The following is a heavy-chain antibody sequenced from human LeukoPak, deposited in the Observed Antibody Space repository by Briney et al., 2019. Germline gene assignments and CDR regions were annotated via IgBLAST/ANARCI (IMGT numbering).Heavy chain of an antibody. CDR1: GGSISSYY. J-gene: IGHJ6*02. Sequence: PSETLSLTCTVSGGSISSYYWSWIRQPPGKGLEWIGYIYYSGSTNYNPSLKSRVTISVDTSKNQFSLKLSSVTAADTAVYYCARGPYYCSGGSCYFYHYYYGMDVWGQGTTVTVSS. D-gene: IGHD2-15*01. CDR2: IYYSGST. V-gene: IGHV4-59*12. CDR3: ARGPYYCSGGSCYFYHYYYGMDV.